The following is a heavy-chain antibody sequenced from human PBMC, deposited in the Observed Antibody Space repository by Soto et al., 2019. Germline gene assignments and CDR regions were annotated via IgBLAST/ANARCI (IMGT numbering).Heavy chain of an antibody. Sequence: GESLKISCKGSGHSFTSYWIGWVRQMPGKGLEWMGIIYPGDSDTRYSPSFQGQVTISADKSISTAYLQWSSLKASDTAMYYCASGIAGYCTYCFCDHRDLLDVWGQATTGTGSS. CDR1: GHSFTSYW. CDR3: ASGIAGYCTYCFCDHRDLLDV. V-gene: IGHV5-51*01. CDR2: IYPGDSDT. J-gene: IGHJ6*02. D-gene: IGHD2-8*01.